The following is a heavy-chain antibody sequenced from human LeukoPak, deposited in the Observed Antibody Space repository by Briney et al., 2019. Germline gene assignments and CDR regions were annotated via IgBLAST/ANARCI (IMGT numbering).Heavy chain of an antibody. D-gene: IGHD2-2*01. CDR3: ARGRGYCRSTSCANFDY. CDR2: IYSSGST. J-gene: IGHJ4*02. CDR1: GGSISSYY. Sequence: PSETLSLSCTVSGGSISSYYWSWIRQPPGKGLEWIGYIYSSGSTNYSPSLKSRVTISVDTSKNQFSLKLSSVTAADTAVYYCARGRGYCRSTSCANFDYWGQGTLVTVSS. V-gene: IGHV4-59*01.